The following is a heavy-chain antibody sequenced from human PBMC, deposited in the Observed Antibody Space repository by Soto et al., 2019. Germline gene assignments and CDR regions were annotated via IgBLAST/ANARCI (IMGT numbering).Heavy chain of an antibody. CDR3: ARGITAAGTTDY. Sequence: QVQLQESGPGLVKPSQTLSLTCTVSGGSISSGAYYWSWIRQHPGKGLGWIGNIYHSGSPYYNPSLRRRVTISVDTSKNHFSLKLRSVTAADTAVYYCARGITAAGTTDYWGQGTLVTVSS. J-gene: IGHJ4*02. CDR1: GGSISSGAYY. CDR2: IYHSGSP. D-gene: IGHD6-13*01. V-gene: IGHV4-31*03.